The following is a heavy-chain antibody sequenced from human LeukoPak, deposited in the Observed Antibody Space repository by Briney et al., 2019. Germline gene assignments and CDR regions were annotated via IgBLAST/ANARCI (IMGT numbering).Heavy chain of an antibody. J-gene: IGHJ4*02. CDR2: IYYSASA. Sequence: SETLSLTCTVSGGSISSNTYNWGWIRQPPGKGLEWIGTIYYSASAHYNPSLKSRVTISVDTSKNQFSLRLTSVTAADTAVYYCARPHEGGAYYNYWGQGTLVTVSS. CDR3: ARPHEGGAYYNY. D-gene: IGHD3-22*01. CDR1: GGSISSNTYN. V-gene: IGHV4-39*01.